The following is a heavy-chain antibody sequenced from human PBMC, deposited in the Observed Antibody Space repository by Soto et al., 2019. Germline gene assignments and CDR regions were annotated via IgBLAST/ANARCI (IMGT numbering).Heavy chain of an antibody. CDR3: ARESSPIQPYDSSGYYGR. D-gene: IGHD3-22*01. CDR2: IYTSGST. CDR1: GGSISSYY. Sequence: SETLSLTCTVSGGSISSYYWSWIRQPAGKGLEWIGRIYTSGSTNYNPSLKSRVTMSVDTSKNQFSLKLSSVTAADTAVYYCARESSPIQPYDSSGYYGRWSQGTLVTVSS. J-gene: IGHJ4*02. V-gene: IGHV4-4*07.